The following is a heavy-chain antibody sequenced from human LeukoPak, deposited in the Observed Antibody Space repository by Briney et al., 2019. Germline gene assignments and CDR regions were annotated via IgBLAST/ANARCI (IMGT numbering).Heavy chain of an antibody. D-gene: IGHD3/OR15-3a*01. CDR3: ARGGTGYAFDY. CDR1: GGSFSGYY. Sequence: PSETLSLTCAVYGGSFSGYYWSWVRQAPGKGLEWVSLIYSGGKTYYADSVKGRFTISRDNSKNTLYLQMNTLRAGDSAVYYCARGGTGYAFDYWGQGTLVTVSS. V-gene: IGHV3-66*01. J-gene: IGHJ4*02. CDR2: IYSGGKT.